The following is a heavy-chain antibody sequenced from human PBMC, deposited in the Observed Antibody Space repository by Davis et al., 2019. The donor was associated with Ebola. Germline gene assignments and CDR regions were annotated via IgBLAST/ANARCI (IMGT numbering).Heavy chain of an antibody. D-gene: IGHD3-10*01. Sequence: HTGGSLRLSCAASGFTFSSYWMHWVRQAPGKGLVWVSRINSDGSSTSYADSVKGRFTISRDNAKNTLYLQMNSLRAEDTAVYYCARGGPYGPNWFDPWGQGTLVTVSS. V-gene: IGHV3-74*01. CDR3: ARGGPYGPNWFDP. J-gene: IGHJ5*02. CDR1: GFTFSSYW. CDR2: INSDGSST.